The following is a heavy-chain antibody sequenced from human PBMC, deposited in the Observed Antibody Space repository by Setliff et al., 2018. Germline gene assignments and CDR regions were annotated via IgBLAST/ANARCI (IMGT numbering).Heavy chain of an antibody. D-gene: IGHD3-3*01. CDR3: AGQGPIFGSGLIPGFDQ. CDR1: GFIFSSYG. J-gene: IGHJ4*02. V-gene: IGHV3-30*02. CDR2: IRYDGSNK. Sequence: GGSLRLSCTASGFIFSSYGMHWVRQAPGKGLEWVSLIRYDGSNKYYVDSVKGRFTISRDNSKNTLSLQMSSLRTEDTAIYFCAGQGPIFGSGLIPGFDQWGQGTMVTVSS.